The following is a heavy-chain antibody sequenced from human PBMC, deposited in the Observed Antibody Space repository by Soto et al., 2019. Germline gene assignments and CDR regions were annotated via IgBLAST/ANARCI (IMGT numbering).Heavy chain of an antibody. V-gene: IGHV4-39*02. CDR1: GGSISSGGYY. Sequence: PSETLSITCTVSGGSISSGGYYWSWIRQYPGKGLEWIGYIYYSGSTYYNPSLKSRVTISVDTSKNHFSLKLTSVTAADTAVYYCARPGGSGWFYFDSWGQGSQVTVSS. CDR3: ARPGGSGWFYFDS. J-gene: IGHJ4*02. D-gene: IGHD6-13*01. CDR2: IYYSGST.